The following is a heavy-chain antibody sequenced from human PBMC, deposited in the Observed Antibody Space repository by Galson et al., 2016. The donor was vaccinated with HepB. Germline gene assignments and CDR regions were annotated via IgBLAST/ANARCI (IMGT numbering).Heavy chain of an antibody. CDR3: ARGRVSSFNTYWYFDL. D-gene: IGHD6-13*01. CDR1: GFTFNTYA. J-gene: IGHJ2*01. V-gene: IGHV3-30-3*01. Sequence: SLRLSCAASGFTFNTYAVHWVRQAPGKGLEWVAVISYDGSNKFYGDSVKGRFTISRDNSKNMLYLQMNDVRTEATAVYFCARGRVSSFNTYWYFDLWGHGTLVTVSS. CDR2: ISYDGSNK.